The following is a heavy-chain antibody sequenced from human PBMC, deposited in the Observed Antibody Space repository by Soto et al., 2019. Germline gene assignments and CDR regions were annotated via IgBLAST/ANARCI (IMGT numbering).Heavy chain of an antibody. Sequence: ASVKVSCKASGYTFTSYAMHWVRQAPGQRLEWMGWINAGNGNTKYSQKFQGRVTITRDTSASTAYMELSSLRSEDTAVYYCARDSSGYDFVDFDYWGQGTLVTVSS. D-gene: IGHD5-12*01. V-gene: IGHV1-3*01. CDR2: INAGNGNT. CDR1: GYTFTSYA. J-gene: IGHJ4*02. CDR3: ARDSSGYDFVDFDY.